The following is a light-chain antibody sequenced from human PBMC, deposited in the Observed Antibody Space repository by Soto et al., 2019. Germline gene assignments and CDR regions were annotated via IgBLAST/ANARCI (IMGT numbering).Light chain of an antibody. CDR1: SSDVGGYNY. CDR3: MSYAGMYTYV. V-gene: IGLV2-8*01. J-gene: IGLJ1*01. CDR2: EVT. Sequence: QSALTQPPSASGSPGQSVTISCTGTSSDVGGYNYLSWYQHRPGKAPQLIIYEVTKRPSGVPNRFFGSKSGNTASLTVSGFQAEDEADYFCMSYAGMYTYVFGTGTKLTVL.